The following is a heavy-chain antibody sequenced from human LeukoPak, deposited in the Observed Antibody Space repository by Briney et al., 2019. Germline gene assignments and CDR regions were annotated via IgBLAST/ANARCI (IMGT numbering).Heavy chain of an antibody. J-gene: IGHJ4*02. V-gene: IGHV3-11*06. Sequence: PGGSLRLACTASGFSFSDYYMSWIRQVPGKGLEWISYISSRSTYISDADSVKGRFTISRDNAKNLLFLQMNSLRVEDTALYYCARGGTGAFDYWGQGILVTVSS. D-gene: IGHD2-8*02. CDR1: GFSFSDYY. CDR3: ARGGTGAFDY. CDR2: ISSRSTYI.